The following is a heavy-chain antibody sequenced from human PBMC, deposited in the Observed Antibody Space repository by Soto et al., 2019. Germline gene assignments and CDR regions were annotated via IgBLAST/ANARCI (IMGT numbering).Heavy chain of an antibody. Sequence: SVKVSCKASGGTFSSYAISWVRQAPGQGLEWMGGIIPIFGTANYAQKFQGRVTITADKSTSTAYMELSSLRSEDTAVYYCARGAYYARGAFDIWGQGTMVTVSS. V-gene: IGHV1-69*06. CDR2: IIPIFGTA. J-gene: IGHJ3*02. CDR1: GGTFSSYA. D-gene: IGHD2-2*01. CDR3: ARGAYYARGAFDI.